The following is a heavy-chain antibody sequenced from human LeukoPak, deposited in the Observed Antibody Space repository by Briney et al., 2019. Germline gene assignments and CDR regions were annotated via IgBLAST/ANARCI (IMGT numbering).Heavy chain of an antibody. V-gene: IGHV3-23*01. Sequence: GGSLRLSCAASGFTFSSYAMSWVRQAPGKGLEWVSAISGSGGSTYYADSVKGRFTISRDNSKNTLYLQMNSLRAEDTAVYYCARDQVVVIVLFDYWGQGALVTVSS. CDR2: ISGSGGST. J-gene: IGHJ4*02. CDR3: ARDQVVVIVLFDY. CDR1: GFTFSSYA. D-gene: IGHD3-22*01.